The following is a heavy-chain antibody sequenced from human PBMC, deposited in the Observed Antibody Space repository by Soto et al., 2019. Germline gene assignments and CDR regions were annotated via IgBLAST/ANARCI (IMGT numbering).Heavy chain of an antibody. V-gene: IGHV3-23*01. CDR3: ARAMVAGLGTGPFDV. CDR1: GFTFSTYA. CDR2: ISVSGGST. J-gene: IGHJ3*01. Sequence: GGSLRLSCAASGFTFSTYAMSGVRQAPGKGLEWVSAISVSGGSTYYAESVQGRFTVSRDNSKNTLSLQMNSLGAEDTAIYYCARAMVAGLGTGPFDVWGQGTLVTVS. D-gene: IGHD6-13*01.